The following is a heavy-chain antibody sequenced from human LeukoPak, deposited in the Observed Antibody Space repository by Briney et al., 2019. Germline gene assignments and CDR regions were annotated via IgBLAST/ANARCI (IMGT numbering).Heavy chain of an antibody. D-gene: IGHD2-2*01. J-gene: IGHJ4*02. CDR2: INHSGST. CDR1: GGSFSGYY. V-gene: IGHV4-34*01. CDR3: ARLNYLVVVPAAMRAGFDY. Sequence: SETLSLTCAVYGGSFSGYYWSWIRQPPGKGLEWIEEINHSGSTNYNPSLKSRVTISVDTSKNQFSLKLSSVTAADTAVYYCARLNYLVVVPAAMRAGFDYWGQGTLVTVSS.